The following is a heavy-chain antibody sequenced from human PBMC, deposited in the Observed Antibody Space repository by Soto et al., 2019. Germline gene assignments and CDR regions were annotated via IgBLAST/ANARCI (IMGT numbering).Heavy chain of an antibody. D-gene: IGHD2-21*01. CDR2: MNHSGST. Sequence: QVQLQQWGAGLLKPSETLSLTCAVYGGSFRGYYWSWIRQPPGKGLEWIGEMNHSGSTNYNPSLKSLVTIAVDTSKNQLSLKLSSVTAADTAVYYCARGGFGDRRYFQHWGQGTLVTVSS. J-gene: IGHJ1*01. CDR1: GGSFRGYY. CDR3: ARGGFGDRRYFQH. V-gene: IGHV4-34*01.